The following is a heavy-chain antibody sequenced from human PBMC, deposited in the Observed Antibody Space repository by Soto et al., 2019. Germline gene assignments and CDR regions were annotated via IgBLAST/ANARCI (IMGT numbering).Heavy chain of an antibody. CDR2: INHSGST. Sequence: VQLQQWGAGLLKPSETLSLTCAVYGGSFSGYYWSWIRQPPGKGLEWIGEINHSGSTNYNPSLKSRVTISVDTSKNQFSLKLSSVTAADTAVYYCARGRLGITMVRGDRGIDYWGQGTLVTVSS. D-gene: IGHD3-10*01. CDR1: GGSFSGYY. V-gene: IGHV4-34*01. J-gene: IGHJ4*02. CDR3: ARGRLGITMVRGDRGIDY.